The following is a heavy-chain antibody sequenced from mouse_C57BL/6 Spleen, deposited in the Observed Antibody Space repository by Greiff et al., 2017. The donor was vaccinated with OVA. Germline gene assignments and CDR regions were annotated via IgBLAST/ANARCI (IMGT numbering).Heavy chain of an antibody. D-gene: IGHD2-3*01. J-gene: IGHJ4*01. CDR1: GYTFTDYY. V-gene: IGHV1-76*01. CDR2: IYPGSGNT. CDR3: ARGGGYYDYAMDY. Sequence: QVQLQQSGAELVRPGASVKLSCKASGYTFTDYYINWVKQRPGQGLEWIARIYPGSGNTYYNEKFKSKATLTAEKSSSTAYMQLSSLTSEDSAVYFCARGGGYYDYAMDYWGQGTSVTVSS.